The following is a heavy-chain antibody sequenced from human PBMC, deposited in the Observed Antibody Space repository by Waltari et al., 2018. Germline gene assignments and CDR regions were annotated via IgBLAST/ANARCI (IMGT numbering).Heavy chain of an antibody. V-gene: IGHV1-69*04. J-gene: IGHJ6*03. D-gene: IGHD6-13*01. CDR2: IIPILGIA. CDR3: ARESAIAAADNGYYYYYMDV. CDR1: GGTFSSYA. Sequence: QVQLVQSGAEVKKPGSSVKVPCKASGGTFSSYAISWVRQAPGQGLDWWMGGIIPILGIANYAQKFQGRVTITADESTSTAYMELSSLRSEDTAVYYCARESAIAAADNGYYYYYMDVWGKGTTVTVSS.